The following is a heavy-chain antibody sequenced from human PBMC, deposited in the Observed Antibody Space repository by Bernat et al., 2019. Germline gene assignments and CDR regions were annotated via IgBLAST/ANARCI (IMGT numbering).Heavy chain of an antibody. D-gene: IGHD6-6*01. CDR2: IKEDGSEK. Sequence: EVQLVESGGGLVQPGGSLRLSCAASGFTFSNYGMSWVRQAPGKGLEWLANIKEDGSEKYYVDSVKGRFTISRDNAKNSLFLQMNSLKAEDTAIYYCAASGEGSIAARWGQGNLVTVSS. CDR1: GFTFSNYG. J-gene: IGHJ4*02. CDR3: AASGEGSIAAR. V-gene: IGHV3-7*03.